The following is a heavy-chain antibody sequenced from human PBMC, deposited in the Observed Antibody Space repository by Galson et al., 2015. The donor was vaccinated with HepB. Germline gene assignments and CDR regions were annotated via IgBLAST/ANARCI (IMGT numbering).Heavy chain of an antibody. CDR2: ISSSSLYV. D-gene: IGHD3-10*01. CDR3: VRVYGSGSYGYGMDV. CDR1: GFTLSTYS. Sequence: SLRLTCASSGFTLSTYSMNWVRQAPGKGLEWVSSISSSSLYVYYADSVRGRFTVSRDNAKNSHYLQMNSLSAEDTAVYYCVRVYGSGSYGYGMDVWGQGTTVTVS. J-gene: IGHJ6*02. V-gene: IGHV3-21*01.